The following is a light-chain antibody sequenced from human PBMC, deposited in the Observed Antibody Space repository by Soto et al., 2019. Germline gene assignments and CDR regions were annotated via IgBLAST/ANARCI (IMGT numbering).Light chain of an antibody. V-gene: IGKV3-20*01. Sequence: EIIMTQSPGTLSVSPGERATLSCRAAQGVTNNYLAWYQHKPGQAPRLVIYGASSRATGIPDRFSASGSGTDFTLTISRLEPEDFAVYYCQQYSSSPLTFGQGTKVDIK. CDR3: QQYSSSPLT. CDR2: GAS. CDR1: QGVTNNY. J-gene: IGKJ1*01.